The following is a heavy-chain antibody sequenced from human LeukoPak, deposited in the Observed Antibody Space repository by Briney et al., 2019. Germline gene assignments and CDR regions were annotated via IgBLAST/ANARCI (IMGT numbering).Heavy chain of an antibody. D-gene: IGHD3-3*01. Sequence: ASVKVSCKASGGTFSSYAISWVRQAPGQGLEWMGRIIPILGIANYAQKFQGRVTITADKSTSTAYMELSSLRSEDTAVYYCARAAYDFWSGYSNNFDYWGQGTLVTVSS. J-gene: IGHJ4*02. CDR2: IIPILGIA. CDR3: ARAAYDFWSGYSNNFDY. V-gene: IGHV1-69*04. CDR1: GGTFSSYA.